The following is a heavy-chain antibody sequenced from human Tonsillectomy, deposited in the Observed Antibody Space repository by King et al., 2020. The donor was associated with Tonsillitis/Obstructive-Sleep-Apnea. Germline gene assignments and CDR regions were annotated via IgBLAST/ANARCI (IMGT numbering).Heavy chain of an antibody. CDR2: INHSGST. V-gene: IGHV4-34*01. Sequence: VQLQQCGAGLLKPSETLSLTCAVYGGSFSAYYWSWIRPPPGKGLEWIGEINHSGSTKYNRSLKNRVIISLDTSKNQLSLKLSSVTAADTAVYYCARGDLLTGYYASTDFDYWGQGTLVTVSS. CDR1: GGSFSAYY. D-gene: IGHD3-9*01. J-gene: IGHJ4*02. CDR3: ARGDLLTGYYASTDFDY.